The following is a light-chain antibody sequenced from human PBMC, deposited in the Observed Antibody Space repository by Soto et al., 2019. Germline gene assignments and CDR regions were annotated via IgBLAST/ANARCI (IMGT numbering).Light chain of an antibody. Sequence: QSVLTQPPSASGSPGQSVTISCTGTSSDVGGYKYVSWYQQHPGKVPKLMIYEVSKRPSGVPDRSSASKSCNAASLPASGLQAEDEAEYYCSAYAGRNTDYVFGTGTKVTAL. CDR1: SSDVGGYKY. CDR2: EVS. V-gene: IGLV2-8*01. J-gene: IGLJ1*01. CDR3: SAYAGRNTDYV.